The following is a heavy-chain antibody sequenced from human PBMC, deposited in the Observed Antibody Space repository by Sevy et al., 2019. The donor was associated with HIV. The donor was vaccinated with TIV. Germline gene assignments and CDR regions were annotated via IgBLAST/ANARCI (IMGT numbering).Heavy chain of an antibody. CDR2: NSAHNGNT. Sequence: ASVKVSCKASGYTFTNYGISWGRRAPGQGLEGMGGNSAHNGNTNYAQKLQGRVTMTPDTSTGTASMELRSLRSDDTAVYYCARDLSHTGRFGAFDIWGQGTMVTVSS. CDR1: GYTFTNYG. V-gene: IGHV1-18*01. D-gene: IGHD3-3*01. J-gene: IGHJ3*02. CDR3: ARDLSHTGRFGAFDI.